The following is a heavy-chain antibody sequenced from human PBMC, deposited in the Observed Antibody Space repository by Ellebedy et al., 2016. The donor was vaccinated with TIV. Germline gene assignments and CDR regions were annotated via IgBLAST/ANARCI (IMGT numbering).Heavy chain of an antibody. CDR3: ARDPKSPGDTGYGEY. D-gene: IGHD5-12*01. V-gene: IGHV3-7*03. J-gene: IGHJ4*02. CDR1: GFTFTTYW. CDR2: MNQVGSEK. Sequence: GESLKISCAASGFTFTTYWMSWVRQAPGKGLEWVANMNQVGSEKYYVDSVKGRFTISRDNDQNSLYLHMNNLRAEDTAVYYCARDPKSPGDTGYGEYWGQGVVVTVST.